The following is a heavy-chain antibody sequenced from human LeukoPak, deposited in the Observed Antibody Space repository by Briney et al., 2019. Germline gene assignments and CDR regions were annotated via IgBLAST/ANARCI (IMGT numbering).Heavy chain of an antibody. Sequence: SETLSLTCTVSGGSLRSSNYYWGWIRQPPGKGLEWIGSIYYSGSTYYNPSLKSRVTISVDTSKNEFSLKLSSVTAADTAAYYCARRRRATPILFDCWGQGTLVTVSS. D-gene: IGHD5-12*01. J-gene: IGHJ4*02. V-gene: IGHV4-39*01. CDR2: IYYSGST. CDR3: ARRRRATPILFDC. CDR1: GGSLRSSNYY.